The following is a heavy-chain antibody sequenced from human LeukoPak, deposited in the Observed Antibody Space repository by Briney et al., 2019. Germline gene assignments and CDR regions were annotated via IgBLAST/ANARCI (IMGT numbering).Heavy chain of an antibody. CDR2: IYHSGST. Sequence: SETLSLTCTVSGYSISSGYYWGWIRLPPGKGLEWIGSIYHSGSTYYNPSLKSRVTISVDTSKNQFSLKLSSVTAADTAVYYCARDGSELLPLDYWGQGTLVTVSS. CDR1: GYSISSGYY. J-gene: IGHJ4*02. CDR3: ARDGSELLPLDY. D-gene: IGHD2-15*01. V-gene: IGHV4-38-2*02.